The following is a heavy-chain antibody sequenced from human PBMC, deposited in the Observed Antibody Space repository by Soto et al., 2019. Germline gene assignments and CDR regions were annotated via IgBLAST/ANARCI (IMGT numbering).Heavy chain of an antibody. D-gene: IGHD3-3*01. J-gene: IGHJ5*02. V-gene: IGHV4-31*03. Sequence: QVQLQESGPGLVKPSQTLSLTCTVSGGSISSGGYYWSWVRQHPGKGLEWIGYIYYSGSTYYNPSLKSRVTVSVDTSKNQCSLKLSSVTAADTAVYYCARDVPYDFWSGYYEGNWFDPWGQGTLVTVSS. CDR2: IYYSGST. CDR1: GGSISSGGYY. CDR3: ARDVPYDFWSGYYEGNWFDP.